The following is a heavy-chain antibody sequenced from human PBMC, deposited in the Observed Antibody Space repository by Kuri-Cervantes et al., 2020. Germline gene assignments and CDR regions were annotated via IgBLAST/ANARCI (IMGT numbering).Heavy chain of an antibody. V-gene: IGHV3-30*07. Sequence: GESLKISCAASGFTFSSYAMHWVRQAPGKGLEWVAVISYDGSNKYYADSVKGRFTISRDNAKNSLYLQMNSLRAEDTAVYYCARVGYDSLYYYYYMDVWGKGTTVTVSS. CDR1: GFTFSSYA. J-gene: IGHJ6*03. CDR2: ISYDGSNK. D-gene: IGHD5-12*01. CDR3: ARVGYDSLYYYYYMDV.